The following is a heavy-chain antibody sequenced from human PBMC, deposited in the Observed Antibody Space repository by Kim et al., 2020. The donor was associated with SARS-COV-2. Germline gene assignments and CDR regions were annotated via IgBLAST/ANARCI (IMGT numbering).Heavy chain of an antibody. D-gene: IGHD6-13*01. J-gene: IGHJ3*02. CDR1: GGSISSYY. V-gene: IGHV4-4*07. CDR3: ARGLIAAAANAFDI. CDR2: IYTRGST. Sequence: SETLSLTCTVSGGSISSYYWSWIRQPAGKGPEWIGRIYTRGSTNYNPSLKSRFTMSIDTSKNQFSLKLSSVTAADTAVYYCARGLIAAAANAFDIWGQGTMVTVSS.